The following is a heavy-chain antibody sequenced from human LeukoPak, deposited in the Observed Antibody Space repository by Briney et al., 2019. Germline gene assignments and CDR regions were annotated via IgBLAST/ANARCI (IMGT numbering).Heavy chain of an antibody. CDR3: ASLDDGSSH. D-gene: IGHD3-10*01. CDR2: IDPSDSYT. J-gene: IGHJ4*02. V-gene: IGHV5-10-1*01. CDR1: AYSFTNYW. Sequence: ESLTISCKVSAYSFTNYWIGWVRQMPGKGLEWMGRIDPSDSYTNYSPSFQGHVTISADKSIFTAYLQWRSLKASDTAMYYCASLDDGSSHWGQGTLVTVS.